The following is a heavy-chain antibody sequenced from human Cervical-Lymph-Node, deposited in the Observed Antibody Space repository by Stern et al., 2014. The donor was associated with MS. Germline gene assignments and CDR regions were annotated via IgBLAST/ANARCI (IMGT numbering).Heavy chain of an antibody. J-gene: IGHJ4*02. D-gene: IGHD3-10*01. CDR2: ISHDGNNK. CDR1: GFTFSSFA. V-gene: IGHV3-30*04. CDR3: ARDPSRFGDNGYFDF. Sequence: VQLVESGGGLVQPGRSLRISCAASGFTFSSFAMHWVRQAPGQGLEWLAVISHDGNNKYYAASVKGRFTISRDKSNNMVYLQISSLRPDDTAVYFCARDPSRFGDNGYFDFWGQGTLVTVSS.